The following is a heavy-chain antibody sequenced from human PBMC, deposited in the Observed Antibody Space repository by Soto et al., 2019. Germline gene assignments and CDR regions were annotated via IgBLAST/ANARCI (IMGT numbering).Heavy chain of an antibody. CDR2: ISYDGSNK. CDR3: ERERRDGYNSDYFDY. D-gene: IGHD5-12*01. V-gene: IGHV3-30-3*01. CDR1: GFTFSSYA. J-gene: IGHJ4*02. Sequence: GGSLRLSCAASGFTFSSYAMHWVRQAPGKGLEWVAVISYDGSNKYYADSVKGRFTISRDNSKNTLYLQMNSLRAEDTAVYYCERERRDGYNSDYFDYWGQGPLVTVSS.